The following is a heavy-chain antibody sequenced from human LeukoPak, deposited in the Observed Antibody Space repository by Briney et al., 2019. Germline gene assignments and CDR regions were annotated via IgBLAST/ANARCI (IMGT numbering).Heavy chain of an antibody. Sequence: GESLKIFCKGSGYSFTSYWIGWVRQMPGKGLEWVGVIYPGDSDTRYSPSFQGQDTISADKSISTAYLQWSSLKASDTAMYYCARQVTVTDSIDYWGQGTLVTVSS. CDR3: ARQVTVTDSIDY. CDR2: IYPGDSDT. V-gene: IGHV5-51*01. D-gene: IGHD4-17*01. CDR1: GYSFTSYW. J-gene: IGHJ4*02.